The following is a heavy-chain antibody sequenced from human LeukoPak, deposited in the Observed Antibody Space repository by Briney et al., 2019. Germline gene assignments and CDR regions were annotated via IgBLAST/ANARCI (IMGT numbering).Heavy chain of an antibody. CDR2: ISYDGRNK. CDR1: GFTLRSYG. D-gene: IGHD3-10*01. J-gene: IGHJ4*02. Sequence: GGSLRLSCAASGFTLRSYGMHLVRQAPGKGLEVVAVISYDGRNKYYADSVEGRFTISRDNSKNPLYLQMHSLRAEDTALYYCAKDLGRLWFGELISEGYFDYCGQGTLVTVSS. V-gene: IGHV3-30*18. CDR3: AKDLGRLWFGELISEGYFDY.